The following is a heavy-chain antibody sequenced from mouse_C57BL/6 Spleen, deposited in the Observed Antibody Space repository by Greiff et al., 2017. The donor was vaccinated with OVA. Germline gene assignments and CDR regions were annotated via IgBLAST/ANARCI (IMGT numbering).Heavy chain of an antibody. V-gene: IGHV1-69*01. CDR3: ARSNWFDD. CDR2: IDPSDSYT. Sequence: VQLKEPGAELVMPGASVKLSCKASGYTFTSYWMHWVKQRPGQGLEWIGEIDPSDSYTNYNQKFKGKSTLTVDKSSSTAYMQLSSLTSEDSAVYYCARSNWFDDWGQGTTLTVSS. D-gene: IGHD4-1*01. CDR1: GYTFTSYW. J-gene: IGHJ2*01.